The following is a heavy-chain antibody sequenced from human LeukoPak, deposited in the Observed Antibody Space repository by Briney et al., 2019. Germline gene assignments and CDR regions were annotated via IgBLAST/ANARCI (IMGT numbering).Heavy chain of an antibody. CDR2: ISSSGSTI. CDR1: GFTFSSYE. Sequence: GGSLRLSCAASGFTFSSYEMNWVRQAPGKGLEWVSYISSSGSTIYYADSVKGRFTISRDNAKNSLYLQMNSLRAEDTAVYYCASQTQTYYDFWSGAPYYYYYGMDVWGQGTTVTVSS. D-gene: IGHD3-3*01. V-gene: IGHV3-48*03. CDR3: ASQTQTYYDFWSGAPYYYYYGMDV. J-gene: IGHJ6*02.